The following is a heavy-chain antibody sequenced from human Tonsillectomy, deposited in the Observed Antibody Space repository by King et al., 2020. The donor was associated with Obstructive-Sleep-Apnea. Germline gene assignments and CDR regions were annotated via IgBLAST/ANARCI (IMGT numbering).Heavy chain of an antibody. D-gene: IGHD6-13*01. Sequence: QLQESGPGLVKPSETLSLTCTVSGGSITSYYWSWVRQPVGKGLEWIGRIYISGSTKYSPSLKSRVAMSVDTSKNQFSLKLISVTAADTAGYYCARGPGSAFSSTWYFFDYWGQGTLVTVSS. CDR2: IYISGST. V-gene: IGHV4-4*07. J-gene: IGHJ4*02. CDR1: GGSITSYY. CDR3: ARGPGSAFSSTWYFFDY.